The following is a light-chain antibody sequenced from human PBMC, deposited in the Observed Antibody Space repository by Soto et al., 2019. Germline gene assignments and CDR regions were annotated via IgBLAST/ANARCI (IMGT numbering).Light chain of an antibody. Sequence: EIVMTQSPATLSVSPGERATLSCRASQSVSSNLAWYQQKPGQAPRLLISGASTRANGIPARFSGSGSGTEFTLTISSLQSEDFAVYYCQQYNNWPPLTFGPGTKVDIK. J-gene: IGKJ3*01. CDR1: QSVSSN. CDR3: QQYNNWPPLT. CDR2: GAS. V-gene: IGKV3-15*01.